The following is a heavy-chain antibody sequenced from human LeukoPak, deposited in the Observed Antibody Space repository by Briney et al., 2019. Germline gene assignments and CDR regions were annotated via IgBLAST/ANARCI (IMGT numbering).Heavy chain of an antibody. V-gene: IGHV3-23*01. CDR1: GFTFSSYA. CDR3: ARDHRDSSSWYSQRKFYYFDY. D-gene: IGHD6-13*01. CDR2: ISGSGGST. J-gene: IGHJ4*02. Sequence: GGSLRLSCAASGFTFSSYAMSWVRQAPGKGLEWVSAISGSGGSTYYADSVKGRFTISRDNAKNSLYLQMKSLRAEDTAVYYCARDHRDSSSWYSQRKFYYFDYWGQGTLVTVSS.